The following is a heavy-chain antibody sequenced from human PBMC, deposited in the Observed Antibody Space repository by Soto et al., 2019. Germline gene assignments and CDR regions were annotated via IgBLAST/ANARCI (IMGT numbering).Heavy chain of an antibody. V-gene: IGHV4-59*12. J-gene: IGHJ6*03. Sequence: PSETLSLTCTVSGGSISSYYWSWIRQPPGKGLEWIGYIYYSGCTNYNPSLKSRVTISVDTSKNQFSLKLSSVTAADTAVYYCARSRLSPYYHYYMDVWGKGTTVTVSS. D-gene: IGHD5-12*01. CDR3: ARSRLSPYYHYYMDV. CDR1: GGSISSYY. CDR2: IYYSGCT.